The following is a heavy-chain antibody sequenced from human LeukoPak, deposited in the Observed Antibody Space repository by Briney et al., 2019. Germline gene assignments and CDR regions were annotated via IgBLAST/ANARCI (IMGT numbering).Heavy chain of an antibody. V-gene: IGHV4-39*01. D-gene: IGHD6-19*01. Sequence: PSETLSLTCTVSGGSISSSSYYWAWIRQPPEKGREWIGSIYYTGSTYYNPSLKSRVTISVDTSKNQFSLKLSSVTAADTAVYYCARLDSTGWYVFDFWGQGTLVTVSS. CDR2: IYYTGST. CDR3: ARLDSTGWYVFDF. CDR1: GGSISSSSYY. J-gene: IGHJ4*02.